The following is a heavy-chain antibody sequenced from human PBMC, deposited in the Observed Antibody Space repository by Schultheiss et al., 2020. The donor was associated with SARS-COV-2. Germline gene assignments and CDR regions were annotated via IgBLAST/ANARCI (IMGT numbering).Heavy chain of an antibody. J-gene: IGHJ6*02. Sequence: GGSLRLSCAASGFNVTGNYMTWVRQAPGKGLDWVSGISGSGGSTYYADSVKGRFTISRDNSKNTLYLQMSSLRAEDTAVYYCVKGGYDFWSGYYNWEYYYYYGMDVWGQGTTVTVSS. CDR2: ISGSGGST. V-gene: IGHV3-53*05. CDR1: GFNVTGNY. CDR3: VKGGYDFWSGYYNWEYYYYYGMDV. D-gene: IGHD3-3*01.